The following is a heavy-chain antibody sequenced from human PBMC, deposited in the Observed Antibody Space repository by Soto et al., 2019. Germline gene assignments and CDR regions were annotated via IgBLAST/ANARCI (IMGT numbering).Heavy chain of an antibody. J-gene: IGHJ4*02. V-gene: IGHV4-61*01. CDR3: ASQHYYDSSGYYVVY. Sequence: PSETLSLTCTVSGGSVSSGSYYWSGIRQPPGKGLEWIGYIYYSGSTNYNPSLKSRVTISVATSKNQFSPKLSSVPAADTAVYYCASQHYYDSSGYYVVYWGQGTLVTVSS. CDR1: GGSVSSGSYY. D-gene: IGHD3-22*01. CDR2: IYYSGST.